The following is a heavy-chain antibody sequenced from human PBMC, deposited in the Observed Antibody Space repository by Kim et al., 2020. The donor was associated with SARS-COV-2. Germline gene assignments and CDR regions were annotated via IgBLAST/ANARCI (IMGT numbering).Heavy chain of an antibody. J-gene: IGHJ5*02. CDR2: IYYSRST. Sequence: SETLSLTCTVSGGSISSSSYYWGWIRQPPGKGLEWIGSIYYSRSTYYNPSLKSRVTISVDTSKNQFSLKLSSVTAADTAVYYCARREIWSEADYYDSSGGWFDPWGQGTLVTVSS. CDR1: GGSISSSSYY. V-gene: IGHV4-39*01. CDR3: ARREIWSEADYYDSSGGWFDP. D-gene: IGHD3-22*01.